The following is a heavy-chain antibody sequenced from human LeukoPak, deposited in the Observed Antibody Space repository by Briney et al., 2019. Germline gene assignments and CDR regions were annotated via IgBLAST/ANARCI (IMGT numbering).Heavy chain of an antibody. Sequence: ASVKVSYKASGYTFTGYYLHWVRQAPGQGLEWMGWINPNSGGTNYAQKFQGRVSMTRDSSISTAYMELSRLTSDDTAMYYCARAEPPRGFLEWLFLNWFDPWGQGTLVTVSS. V-gene: IGHV1-2*02. D-gene: IGHD3-3*01. CDR1: GYTFTGYY. CDR3: ARAEPPRGFLEWLFLNWFDP. J-gene: IGHJ5*02. CDR2: INPNSGGT.